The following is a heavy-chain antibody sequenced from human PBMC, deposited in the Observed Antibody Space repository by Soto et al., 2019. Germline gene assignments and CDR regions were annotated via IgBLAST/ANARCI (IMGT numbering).Heavy chain of an antibody. CDR2: ISSYNGNT. CDR1: GSLVNGYG. Sequence: QVQLLQSGAEVKKPGASLKVSCKASGSLVNGYGISWVRQAPGQGLEWMGWISSYNGNTRSTQKFQARVTMTTDTSTSTAYMELGSLTSDDTAVYYCATGGGQRYGEFEFWSQGTLVTVSS. CDR3: ATGGGQRYGEFEF. D-gene: IGHD1-26*01. J-gene: IGHJ4*02. V-gene: IGHV1-18*01.